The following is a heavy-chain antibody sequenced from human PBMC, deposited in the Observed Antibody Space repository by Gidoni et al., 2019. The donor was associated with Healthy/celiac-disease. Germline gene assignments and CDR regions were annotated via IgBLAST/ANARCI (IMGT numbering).Heavy chain of an antibody. J-gene: IGHJ4*02. V-gene: IGHV3-33*01. CDR1: GFPFSSYG. Sequence: QVQLVESGGGVVQPGRSLRLSCAASGFPFSSYGMHWVRQAPGKGLEWVAVIWYDGSNKYYADSVKGRFTISRDNSKNTLYLQMNSLRAEDTAVYYCARDQTTVTTIDYWGQGTLVTVSS. CDR3: ARDQTTVTTIDY. CDR2: IWYDGSNK. D-gene: IGHD4-17*01.